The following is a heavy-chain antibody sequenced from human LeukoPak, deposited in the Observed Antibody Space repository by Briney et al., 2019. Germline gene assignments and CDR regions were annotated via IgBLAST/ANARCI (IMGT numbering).Heavy chain of an antibody. CDR3: ARVLAVRGAFDI. CDR1: GFTFSSYE. Sequence: PGGSLRLSCAASGFTFSSYEMNWVRQAPGKGLEWVANIKQDGSEKYYVDSVKGRFTISRDNAKNSLYLQMNSLRAEDTAVYYCARVLAVRGAFDIWGQGTMVTVSS. V-gene: IGHV3-7*01. CDR2: IKQDGSEK. J-gene: IGHJ3*02.